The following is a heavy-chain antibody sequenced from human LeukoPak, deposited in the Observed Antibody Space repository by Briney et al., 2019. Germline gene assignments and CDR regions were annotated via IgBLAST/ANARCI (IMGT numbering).Heavy chain of an antibody. D-gene: IGHD2-21*02. CDR2: IYINEDT. CDR3: ARTARVFDH. Sequence: PSETLSLTCTVSDDSISSYYWRWIRQPPGKALECIGYIYINEDTNSNPSLKSRVTMSLDTSKKQFSLQLRSVTAADTAVYFCARTARVFDHWGQGLLVTVSS. J-gene: IGHJ4*02. V-gene: IGHV4-4*08. CDR1: DDSISSYY.